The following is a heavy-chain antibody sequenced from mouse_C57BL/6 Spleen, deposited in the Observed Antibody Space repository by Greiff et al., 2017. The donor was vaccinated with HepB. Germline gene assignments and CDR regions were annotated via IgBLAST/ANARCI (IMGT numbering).Heavy chain of an antibody. V-gene: IGHV1-18*01. CDR1: GYTFTDYN. CDR3: ARRRDITTVVAPYAMDY. CDR2: INPNNGGT. Sequence: VQLQQSGPELVKPGASVKIPCKASGYTFTDYNMDWVKQSHGKSLEWIGDINPNNGGTIYNQKFKGKATLTVDKSSSTAYMELRSLTSEDTAVYYCARRRDITTVVAPYAMDYWGQGTSVTVSS. J-gene: IGHJ4*01. D-gene: IGHD1-1*01.